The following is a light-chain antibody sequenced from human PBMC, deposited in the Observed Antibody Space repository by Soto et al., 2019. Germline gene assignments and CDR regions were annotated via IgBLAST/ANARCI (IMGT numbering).Light chain of an antibody. CDR1: SGSIASYY. CDR2: EDN. CDR3: QSYDTTNVV. J-gene: IGLJ2*01. Sequence: NFMLTQPHSVSESPGKTVTISCTGSSGSIASYYVQWYQQRPGSAPTLVIYEDNQRPSGVPDRFSGSIDGSSNSASLTISGLRTEDEADYYCQSYDTTNVVFGGGTKLTVL. V-gene: IGLV6-57*02.